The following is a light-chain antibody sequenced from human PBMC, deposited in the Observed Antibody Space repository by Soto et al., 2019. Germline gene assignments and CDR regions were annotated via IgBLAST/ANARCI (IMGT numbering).Light chain of an antibody. CDR2: KAS. CDR1: QSINSW. J-gene: IGKJ1*01. V-gene: IGKV1-5*03. Sequence: DIQMTQSPSTLSASVGDRVTINCRASQSINSWLAWYQQKPGPAPKLLIYKASSLERGVPSRFSGSGSETEFTLAISSLQPDDFASYYCQQYSRNPACGQGTKVEIK. CDR3: QQYSRNPA.